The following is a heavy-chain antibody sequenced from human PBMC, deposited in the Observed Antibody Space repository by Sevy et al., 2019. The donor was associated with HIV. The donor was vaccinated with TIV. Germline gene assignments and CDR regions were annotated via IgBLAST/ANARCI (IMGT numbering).Heavy chain of an antibody. V-gene: IGHV3-30-3*01. CDR1: GFTFSSYA. CDR2: ISYDGSNK. J-gene: IGHJ6*02. Sequence: GGSLRLSCAASGFTFSSYAMHWVRQAPGKGLEWVAVISYDGSNKYYADSVKGRFTISRDNSKNTLYLQMGGLRAEDTALYYCARDDEPDYYYFDMDVWGQRTTVTVSS. CDR3: ARDDEPDYYYFDMDV.